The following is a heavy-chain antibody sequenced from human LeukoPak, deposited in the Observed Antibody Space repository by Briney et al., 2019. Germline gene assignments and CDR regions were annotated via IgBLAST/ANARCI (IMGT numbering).Heavy chain of an antibody. V-gene: IGHV1-69*01. D-gene: IGHD3-10*01. CDR1: GGTYNNYA. J-gene: IGHJ6*03. Sequence: ASVRVSCKASGGTYNNYAITWVRQAPGQGLEWVGGILPVFGTSNYAQRFQGRVTITADESTGTTYMELSSLRSEDTAVYYCARDHRGFYYGSGNYYYLDVWGKGTTVTVSS. CDR2: ILPVFGTS. CDR3: ARDHRGFYYGSGNYYYLDV.